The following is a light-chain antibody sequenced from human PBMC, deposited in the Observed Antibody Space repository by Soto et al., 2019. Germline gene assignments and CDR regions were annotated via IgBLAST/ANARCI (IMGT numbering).Light chain of an antibody. CDR3: QQYGSSGT. V-gene: IGKV3-20*01. CDR2: GAS. CDR1: ESISGNY. J-gene: IGKJ1*01. Sequence: EIVLTQSPGSLSLSPGDTVTLSCRASESISGNYLAWYQQKPGQAPRLLIYGASNRATGIPDRFSGSGSGADFTLTVSRLEPEDFAVYYCQQYGSSGTFGQGTKVDIK.